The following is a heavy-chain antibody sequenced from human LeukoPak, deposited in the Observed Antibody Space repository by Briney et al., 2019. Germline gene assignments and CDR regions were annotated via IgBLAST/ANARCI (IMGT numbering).Heavy chain of an antibody. J-gene: IGHJ4*02. D-gene: IGHD5-18*01. CDR2: ISDHNT. CDR1: GFSFSSYA. Sequence: PGGSLRLSCAVSGFSFSSYAMGWVRQAPGKGLEWVSIISDHNTWHADSVKGRFTISRDNSKNTLYLQMNSLRGEDTAVYYCAKGRDSYGYGDFDYWGQGTLVTVSS. CDR3: AKGRDSYGYGDFDY. V-gene: IGHV3-23*01.